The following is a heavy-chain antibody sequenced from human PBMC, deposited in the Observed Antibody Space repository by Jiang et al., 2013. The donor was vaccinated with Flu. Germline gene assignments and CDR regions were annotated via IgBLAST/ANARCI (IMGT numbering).Heavy chain of an antibody. V-gene: IGHV3-23*04. Sequence: VQLVESGGGLVQPGGSLRLSCAASGFTFSSYAMSWVRQAPGKGLEWVSAISGSGGSTYYADSVKGRFTISRDNSKNTLYLQMNSLRAEDTAVYYCAKDLLRGELLQRRLGDYYYGMDVWGKGTTVTVSS. CDR1: GFTFSSYA. D-gene: IGHD1-26*01. CDR2: ISGSGGST. CDR3: AKDLLRGELLQRRLGDYYYGMDV. J-gene: IGHJ6*04.